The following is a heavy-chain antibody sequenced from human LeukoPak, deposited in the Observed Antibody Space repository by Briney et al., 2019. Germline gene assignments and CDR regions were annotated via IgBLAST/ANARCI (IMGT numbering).Heavy chain of an antibody. D-gene: IGHD3-9*01. J-gene: IGHJ3*02. CDR2: ISSSTRYI. CDR1: GFTFSSYA. V-gene: IGHV3-21*01. Sequence: PGGSLRLSCAASGFTFSSYAMNWVRQAPGKGLEWVSSISSSTRYIYYADSVKGRFTISRDNAKTSLYLQMNSLRAEDTAVYYCARDRIYYDILTAQGAFDIWGQGTMVTVSS. CDR3: ARDRIYYDILTAQGAFDI.